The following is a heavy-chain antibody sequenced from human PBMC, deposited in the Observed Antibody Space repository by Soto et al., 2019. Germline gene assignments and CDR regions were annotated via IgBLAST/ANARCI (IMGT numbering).Heavy chain of an antibody. Sequence: GGSLRLSCAASGFTFSSYSMNWVRQAPGKGLEWVSSISSSSSYIYYADSVEGRFAITNNNTKNSPQLQMNSLRADDKAVDYCARDVGIGSLTFVPFEPWGQGTLVTVSS. D-gene: IGHD1-26*01. V-gene: IGHV3-21*01. CDR2: ISSSSSYI. CDR3: ARDVGIGSLTFVPFEP. CDR1: GFTFSSYS. J-gene: IGHJ5*02.